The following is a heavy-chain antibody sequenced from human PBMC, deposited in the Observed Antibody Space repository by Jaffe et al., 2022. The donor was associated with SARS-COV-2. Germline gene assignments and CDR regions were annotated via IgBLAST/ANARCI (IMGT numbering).Heavy chain of an antibody. J-gene: IGHJ5*02. Sequence: EVQLVQSGAEVKKPGESLRISCKGSGYSFTSYWISWVRQMPGKGLEWMGRIDPSDSYTNYSPSFQGHVTISADKSISTAYLQWSSLKASDTAMYYCAGSKSITIFGRGGFDPWGQGTLVTVSS. CDR3: AGSKSITIFGRGGFDP. CDR2: IDPSDSYT. V-gene: IGHV5-10-1*03. D-gene: IGHD3-3*01. CDR1: GYSFTSYW.